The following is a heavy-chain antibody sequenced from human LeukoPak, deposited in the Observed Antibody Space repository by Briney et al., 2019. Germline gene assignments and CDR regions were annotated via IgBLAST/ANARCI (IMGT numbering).Heavy chain of an antibody. CDR3: ARDPAADEVGLDY. Sequence: GASVKVSCKASGYIFNGYFMHWVRQAPGQGPEWMGCINPISGATKYAPKSQGRVTVSRDTSISTAYMELSRLTSDDSAVYYCARDPAADEVGLDYWGQGTLVTVSS. J-gene: IGHJ4*02. D-gene: IGHD6-13*01. CDR2: INPISGAT. CDR1: GYIFNGYF. V-gene: IGHV1-2*02.